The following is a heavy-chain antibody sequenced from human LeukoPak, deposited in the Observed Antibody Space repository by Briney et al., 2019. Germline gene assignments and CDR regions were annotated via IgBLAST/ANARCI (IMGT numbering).Heavy chain of an antibody. Sequence: GGSLRLSCAASGFTFHNYALHWVRQAPGKGLEWVAVVSYDGSYKDYADSVKGRFTISRDNAKNSLYLQMNSLRAEDTAVYYCAREATVTPFDAFDIWGQGTMVTVSS. V-gene: IGHV3-30*04. J-gene: IGHJ3*02. CDR1: GFTFHNYA. CDR3: AREATVTPFDAFDI. D-gene: IGHD4-17*01. CDR2: VSYDGSYK.